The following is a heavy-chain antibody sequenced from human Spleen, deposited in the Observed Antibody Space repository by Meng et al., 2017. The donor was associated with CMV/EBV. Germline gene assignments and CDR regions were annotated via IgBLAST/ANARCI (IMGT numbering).Heavy chain of an antibody. CDR3: ASLRNDVWSAYCPN. D-gene: IGHD3-3*01. CDR1: GFTFSDYY. Sequence: GGSLRLSCAASGFTFSDYYMSWIRQAPGKGLEWISYITSSGGTIYYADSVKGRFTISRDNAKNSLYLQMNSLRAEDTAVYYCASLRNDVWSAYCPNWGQGALVTVSS. CDR2: ITSSGGTI. V-gene: IGHV3-11*01. J-gene: IGHJ1*01.